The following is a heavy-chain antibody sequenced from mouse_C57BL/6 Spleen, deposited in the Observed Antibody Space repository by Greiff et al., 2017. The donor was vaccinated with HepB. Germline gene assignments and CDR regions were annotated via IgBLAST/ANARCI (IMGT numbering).Heavy chain of an antibody. CDR1: GFTFSSYG. Sequence: EVQGVESGGDLVKPGGSLKLSCAASGFTFSSYGMSWVRQTPDKRLEWVATISSGGSYTYYPDSVKGRFTISRDNANNTLYLQMSSLKSEDTAMYYCARILYDYYGSSYRFAYWGQGTLVTVSA. J-gene: IGHJ3*01. CDR2: ISSGGSYT. V-gene: IGHV5-6*01. CDR3: ARILYDYYGSSYRFAY. D-gene: IGHD1-1*01.